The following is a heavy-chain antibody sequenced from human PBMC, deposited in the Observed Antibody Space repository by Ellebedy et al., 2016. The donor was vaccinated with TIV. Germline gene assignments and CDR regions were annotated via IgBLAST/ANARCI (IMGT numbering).Heavy chain of an antibody. CDR3: GRHLFRWFDH. J-gene: IGHJ5*02. Sequence: MPSETLSLTCTVSGGSISSSSYYWGWIRQPPGEGLEWICSINYSGNTYYNPSLKSRVTTSVDTSKNQFSLNLTSVTAADTALYYCGRHLFRWFDHWGQGTLVTVSS. CDR1: GGSISSSSYY. V-gene: IGHV4-39*01. CDR2: INYSGNT.